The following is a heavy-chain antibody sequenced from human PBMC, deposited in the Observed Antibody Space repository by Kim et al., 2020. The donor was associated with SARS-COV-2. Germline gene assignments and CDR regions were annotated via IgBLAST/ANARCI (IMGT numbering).Heavy chain of an antibody. CDR1: GYTFTSYG. CDR3: ARDRGIVVVAASGLYYYGMDV. CDR2: ISAYNGNT. J-gene: IGHJ6*02. D-gene: IGHD2-15*01. Sequence: ASVKVSCKASGYTFTSYGISWVRQAPGQGLEWMGWISAYNGNTNYAQKLQGRVTMTTDTSTSTAYMELRSLRSDDTAVYYCARDRGIVVVAASGLYYYGMDVWGQGTTVTVSS. V-gene: IGHV1-18*01.